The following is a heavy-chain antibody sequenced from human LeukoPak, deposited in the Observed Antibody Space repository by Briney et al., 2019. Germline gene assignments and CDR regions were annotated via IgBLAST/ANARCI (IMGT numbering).Heavy chain of an antibody. Sequence: SETLSLTCTVSGGSISSYYWSWIRQPPGKGLEWIGYIHYSGSTNYNPSLKSRVTISVDTSKNQFSLKLSSVTAADTAVYYCARGWGHDILTGYYYWGQGTLVTVSS. D-gene: IGHD3-9*01. CDR2: IHYSGST. CDR3: ARGWGHDILTGYYY. J-gene: IGHJ4*02. CDR1: GGSISSYY. V-gene: IGHV4-59*01.